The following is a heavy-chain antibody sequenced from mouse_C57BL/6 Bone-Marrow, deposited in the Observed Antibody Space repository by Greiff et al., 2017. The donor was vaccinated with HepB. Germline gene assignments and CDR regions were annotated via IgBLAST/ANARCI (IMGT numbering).Heavy chain of an antibody. CDR2: ISRGSSTI. Sequence: EVMLVESGGGLVKPGGSLKLSCAASGFTFSDYGMHWVRQAPEQGLEWVAYISRGSSTIYYADTVKGRFTISRDNATNTLFLQMTSLRSEDTAMYYCARGNYSNYVRYAMDDWGQGTSVTVSS. V-gene: IGHV5-17*01. CDR1: GFTFSDYG. CDR3: ARGNYSNYVRYAMDD. J-gene: IGHJ4*01. D-gene: IGHD2-5*01.